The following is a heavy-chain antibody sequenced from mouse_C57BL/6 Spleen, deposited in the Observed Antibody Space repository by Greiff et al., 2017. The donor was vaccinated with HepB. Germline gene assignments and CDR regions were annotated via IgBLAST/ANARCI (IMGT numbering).Heavy chain of an antibody. J-gene: IGHJ2*01. D-gene: IGHD1-1*01. V-gene: IGHV1-50*01. CDR3: AILLYYYGSSYDYFDY. CDR2: IDPSDSYT. CDR1: GYTFTSYW. Sequence: VQLQQPGAELVKPGASVKLSCKASGYTFTSYWMQWVKQRPGQGLEWIGEIDPSDSYTNYNKKFKGKATLTVDTSSSTAYMQLSSLTSEDSAVYYCAILLYYYGSSYDYFDYWGQGTTLTVSS.